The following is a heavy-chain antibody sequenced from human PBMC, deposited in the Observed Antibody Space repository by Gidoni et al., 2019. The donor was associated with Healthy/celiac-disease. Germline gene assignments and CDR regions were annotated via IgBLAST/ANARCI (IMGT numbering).Heavy chain of an antibody. V-gene: IGHV4-4*07. CDR2: IYTSGST. CDR3: ARYGYFGGYSYGYGFNYYYGMDV. D-gene: IGHD5-18*01. Sequence: QVQLQESGPGLVKPSDTLSLTCTASGGSISSYYWSSIRQPAGTGLEWIERIYTSGSTNYNPSHKSRVTMSVDTSKNQFSLKLSSVTAADTAVYYCARYGYFGGYSYGYGFNYYYGMDVWGQGTTVTVSS. CDR1: GGSISSYY. J-gene: IGHJ6*02.